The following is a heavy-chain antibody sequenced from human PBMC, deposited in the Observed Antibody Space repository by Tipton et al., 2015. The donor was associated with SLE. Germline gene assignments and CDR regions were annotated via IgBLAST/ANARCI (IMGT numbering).Heavy chain of an antibody. CDR3: ARGTNRGSGWYFDL. Sequence: TLSLTCTVSGGSISSGGYYWTWIRQHPGKGLEWIGYIYYGGSTHYNPSLKSRVTISVDTSKTQFSLNLTSVTAADSAVYSCARGTNRGSGWYFDLWGRGTLVTVSS. CDR2: IYYGGST. J-gene: IGHJ2*01. D-gene: IGHD7-27*01. CDR1: GGSISSGGYY. V-gene: IGHV4-31*03.